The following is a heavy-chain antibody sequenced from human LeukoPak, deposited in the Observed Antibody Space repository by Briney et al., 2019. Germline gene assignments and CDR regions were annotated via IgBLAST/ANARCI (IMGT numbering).Heavy chain of an antibody. V-gene: IGHV7-4-1*02. CDR3: ARDGRANPATGGTVDY. Sequence: ASVKVSCKASGYTFTSYAMNWVRQAPGQGLEWMGWINTNTGNPTYAQGFTGRFVFSLDTSVSTPYLQISSLKAEDTAVYYCARDGRANPATGGTVDYWGQGTLVTVSS. D-gene: IGHD3-16*01. CDR2: INTNTGNP. CDR1: GYTFTSYA. J-gene: IGHJ4*02.